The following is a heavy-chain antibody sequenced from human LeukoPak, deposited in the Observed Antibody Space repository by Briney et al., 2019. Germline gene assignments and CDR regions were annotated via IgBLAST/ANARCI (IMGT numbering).Heavy chain of an antibody. J-gene: IGHJ4*02. CDR3: VREASSSGDLDY. D-gene: IGHD6-13*01. CDR1: GFTFSSYS. Sequence: QPGGSLRLSCAASGFTFSSYSMNWVRQAPGKGLEWLSYISSGSSPIYYADSVKGRFIISRDNAKNSVYLQMSSLRAEDTAVYYCVREASSSGDLDYWGQGTLVTVSS. CDR2: ISSGSSPI. V-gene: IGHV3-48*04.